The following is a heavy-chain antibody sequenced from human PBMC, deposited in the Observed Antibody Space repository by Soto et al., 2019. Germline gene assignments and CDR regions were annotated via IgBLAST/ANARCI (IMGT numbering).Heavy chain of an antibody. V-gene: IGHV1-18*04. CDR3: ARHLLRFLEWSAPEENWFDP. J-gene: IGHJ5*02. D-gene: IGHD3-3*01. CDR2: ISAYNGNT. Sequence: QVQLVQSGAEVKKPGASVKVSCKASGYTFTSYDISWVRQAPGQGLEWMGWISAYNGNTNYAQKLQGRVTMTTDTSTSTAYMELRSLRSDDTAVYYCARHLLRFLEWSAPEENWFDPWGQGTLVTVSS. CDR1: GYTFTSYD.